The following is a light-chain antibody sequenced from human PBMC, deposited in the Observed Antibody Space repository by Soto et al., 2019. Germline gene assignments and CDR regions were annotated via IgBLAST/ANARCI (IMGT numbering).Light chain of an antibody. J-gene: IGKJ1*01. V-gene: IGKV3-20*01. CDR1: QSVSSSH. CDR3: QQYHNSILM. CDR2: GAS. Sequence: ENLLTQSPGTLSLSPGERATLSCWSSQSVSSSHLAGYQQKPGQAPRLLMYGASSRATGIPDRFSGGGSGADFTLTISRLEPEDFGVYYCQQYHNSILMFGQGTKVDI.